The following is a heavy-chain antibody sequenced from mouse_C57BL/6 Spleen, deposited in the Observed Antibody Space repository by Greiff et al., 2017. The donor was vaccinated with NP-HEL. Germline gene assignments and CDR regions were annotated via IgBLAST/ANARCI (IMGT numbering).Heavy chain of an antibody. Sequence: EVKVVESGGGLVQPGGSLSLSCAASGFTFTDYYMSWVRQPPGKALEWLGFIRNKANGYTTEYSASVKGRFTISRDNSQSILYLQMNALRAEDSATYYCATYYSNYPYAMDYWGQGTSVTVSS. D-gene: IGHD2-5*01. V-gene: IGHV7-3*01. CDR1: GFTFTDYY. J-gene: IGHJ4*01. CDR3: ATYYSNYPYAMDY. CDR2: IRNKANGYTT.